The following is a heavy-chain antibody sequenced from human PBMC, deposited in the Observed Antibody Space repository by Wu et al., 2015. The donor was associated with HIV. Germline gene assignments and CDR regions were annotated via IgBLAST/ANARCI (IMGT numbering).Heavy chain of an antibody. V-gene: IGHV1-18*01. Sequence: QVQLVQSGAEVKKPGASVKVSCKASGYSLISYGISWVRQAPGQGLEWMGWISAYNGDTNYAQKFQGRVTMTTDTSTSTAYMELRSLRSDDTAVYYCARDFITMVRGVIVEYYYYGMDVWGQGTTVTSP. D-gene: IGHD3-10*01. CDR2: ISAYNGDT. CDR1: GYSLISYG. J-gene: IGHJ6*02. CDR3: ARDFITMVRGVIVEYYYYGMDV.